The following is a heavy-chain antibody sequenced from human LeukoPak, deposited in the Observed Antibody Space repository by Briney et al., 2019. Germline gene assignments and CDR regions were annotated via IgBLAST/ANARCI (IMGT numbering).Heavy chain of an antibody. CDR1: GYSFSNYG. J-gene: IGHJ4*02. CDR3: ARVKWFGELFSDY. V-gene: IGHV1-18*01. Sequence: ASVKVSCKASGYSFSNYGISWVRQAPGQGLQWMGWISVNNADTNYAQNFQGRVTLTTDTSTGTAYMELRSLRSDDTAVYYCARVKWFGELFSDYWGQGTLVTVSS. D-gene: IGHD3-10*01. CDR2: ISVNNADT.